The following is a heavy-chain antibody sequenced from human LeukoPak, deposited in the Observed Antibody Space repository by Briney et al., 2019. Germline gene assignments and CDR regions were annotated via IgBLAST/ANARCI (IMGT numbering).Heavy chain of an antibody. V-gene: IGHV3-23*01. CDR1: GYSISSGYY. CDR2: ISGSGGST. Sequence: QPSETLSLTCAVSGYSISSGYYWGWIRQPPGQGLEWVSAISGSGGSTYYADSVKGRFTISRDNSKNTLYLQMNSLRAEDTAVYYCAKDPPRYNDYWGQGTLVTVSS. D-gene: IGHD1-1*01. CDR3: AKDPPRYNDY. J-gene: IGHJ4*02.